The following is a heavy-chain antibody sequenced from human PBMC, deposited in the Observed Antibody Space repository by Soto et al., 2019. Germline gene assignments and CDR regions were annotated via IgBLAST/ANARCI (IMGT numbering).Heavy chain of an antibody. D-gene: IGHD3-22*01. Sequence: GGSLRLSCAASGSTFSSYSMNWVRQSPGKGLEWVSSISSSSSYIYYADSVKGRFTISRDNAKNSLYLQMNSLRAEDTAVYYCARDYQKGYYYDSSGYPLRNWFDPWGQGTLVTVSS. J-gene: IGHJ5*02. CDR3: ARDYQKGYYYDSSGYPLRNWFDP. CDR2: ISSSSSYI. CDR1: GSTFSSYS. V-gene: IGHV3-21*01.